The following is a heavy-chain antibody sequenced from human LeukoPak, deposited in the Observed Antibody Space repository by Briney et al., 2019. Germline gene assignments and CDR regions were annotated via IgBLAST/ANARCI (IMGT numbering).Heavy chain of an antibody. V-gene: IGHV1-18*01. J-gene: IGHJ3*02. D-gene: IGHD5-18*01. CDR2: ISAYNGNT. CDR3: AGGYSYGLGAFDI. Sequence: ASVKVSCEASGYTFTSYGISWVRQAPGQGPEWMGWISAYNGNTNYAQKVQGRVTMTTDTSTSTAYMELRSLRSDDTAVYYCAGGYSYGLGAFDIWGQGTMVTVSS. CDR1: GYTFTSYG.